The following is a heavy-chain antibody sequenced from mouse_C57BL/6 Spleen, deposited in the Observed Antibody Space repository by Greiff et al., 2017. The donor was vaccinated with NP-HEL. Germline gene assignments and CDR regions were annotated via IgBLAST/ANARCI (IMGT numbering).Heavy chain of an antibody. Sequence: EVMLVESEGGLVQPGSSMKLSCTASGFTFSDYYMAWVRQVPEKGLEWVANINYDGSSTYYLDSLKSRFIISRDNAKNILYLQMSSLKSEDTATYYCARDPGYGSLDYWGQGTTLTVSS. CDR2: INYDGSST. V-gene: IGHV5-16*01. CDR3: ARDPGYGSLDY. J-gene: IGHJ2*01. CDR1: GFTFSDYY. D-gene: IGHD1-1*01.